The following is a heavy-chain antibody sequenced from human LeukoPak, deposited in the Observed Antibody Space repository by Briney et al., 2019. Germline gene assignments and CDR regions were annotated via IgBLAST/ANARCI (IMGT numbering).Heavy chain of an antibody. V-gene: IGHV4-61*02. CDR3: ARDDSGTYFFFGASDI. D-gene: IGHD3-10*01. Sequence: PSETLSLTCTVSGGSISSSNFYWGWIRQPAGKGLEWIGRIYTSGTTNYNPSLKSRVTVSVDTSKNQFSLKLTSVTAADTAVYYCARDDSGTYFFFGASDIWGQGTMVTVSS. CDR1: GGSISSSNFY. CDR2: IYTSGTT. J-gene: IGHJ3*02.